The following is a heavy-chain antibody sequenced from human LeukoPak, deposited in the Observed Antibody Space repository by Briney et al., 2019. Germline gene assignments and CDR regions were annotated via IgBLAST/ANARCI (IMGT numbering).Heavy chain of an antibody. J-gene: IGHJ6*02. V-gene: IGHV1-69*13. CDR3: AMDNWNYERRHYYYGMDV. D-gene: IGHD1-7*01. CDR1: GGTFSSYA. CDR2: IIPIFGTA. Sequence: SVKVSCKASGGTFSSYAISWVRQAPGQGLEWMGGIIPIFGTANYAQKFQGRVTITADESTSTAYMELSSLRSEDTAVYYCAMDNWNYERRHYYYGMDVWGQGTTVTVSS.